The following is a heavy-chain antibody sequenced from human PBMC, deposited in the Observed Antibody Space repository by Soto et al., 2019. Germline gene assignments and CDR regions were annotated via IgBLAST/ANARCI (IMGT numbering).Heavy chain of an antibody. CDR2: INAGNGNT. CDR3: AREYDFWSGTPRNYYYYGMEA. V-gene: IGHV1-3*01. D-gene: IGHD3-3*01. J-gene: IGHJ6*02. CDR1: GYTFTSYA. Sequence: ASVKVSCKASGYTFTSYAMHLVRQAPGQRLEWMGWINAGNGNTKYSQKFQGRVTITRDTSASTAYMELSSLRSEDTAVYYCAREYDFWSGTPRNYYYYGMEAWGQGTTVTVSS.